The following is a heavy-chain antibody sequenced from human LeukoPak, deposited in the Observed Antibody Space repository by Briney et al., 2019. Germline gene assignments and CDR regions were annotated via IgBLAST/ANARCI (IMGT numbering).Heavy chain of an antibody. D-gene: IGHD3-10*01. V-gene: IGHV3-23*01. CDR2: ISGSGGST. Sequence: GGSLRLSCAASGFTFSSYAMSWVRQAPGKGLEWVSAISGSGGSTYYADSVKGRFTISRDNSRNTLYLQMNSLRAEDTAVYYCAKSIYGSGSYYLSIFDYWGQGTLVTVSS. CDR3: AKSIYGSGSYYLSIFDY. J-gene: IGHJ4*02. CDR1: GFTFSSYA.